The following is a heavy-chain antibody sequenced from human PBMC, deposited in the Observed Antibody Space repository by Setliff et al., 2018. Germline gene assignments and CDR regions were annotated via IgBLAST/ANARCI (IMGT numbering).Heavy chain of an antibody. CDR3: ARLTTLTTWFELGAFDI. V-gene: IGHV4-59*08. CDR2: IHYSGNT. CDR1: GDSISSFY. Sequence: SETLSLTCIVAGDSISSFYWSWIRQPPGKGLEWIGYIHYSGNTNYNPSLKSRVTISVDTSKNQFSLKLSSVTAADTAVYYCARLTTLTTWFELGAFDIWGQGTMVTVSS. J-gene: IGHJ3*02. D-gene: IGHD4-17*01.